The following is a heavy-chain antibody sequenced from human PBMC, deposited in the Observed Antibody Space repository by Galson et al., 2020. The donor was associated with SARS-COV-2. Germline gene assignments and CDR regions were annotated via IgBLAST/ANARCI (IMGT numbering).Heavy chain of an antibody. V-gene: IGHV4-34*01. CDR1: GGSFSGYS. D-gene: IGHD2-8*01. CDR3: ARGGSRPIMVFDYYYFYMDV. J-gene: IGHJ6*03. Sequence: SETLSLTCAVYGGSFSGYSWTWVRQPPGKGLEWIGEINHSGSTNYNPSLKSRVFISVDTSKNQFSLKLRSVTAADTAIYYCARGGSRPIMVFDYYYFYMDVWCKGTTVTVSS. CDR2: INHSGST.